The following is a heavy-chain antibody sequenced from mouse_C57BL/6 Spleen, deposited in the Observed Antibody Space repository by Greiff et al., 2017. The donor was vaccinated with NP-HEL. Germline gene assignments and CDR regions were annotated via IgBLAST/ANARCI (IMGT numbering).Heavy chain of an antibody. D-gene: IGHD2-12*01. CDR3: ARGGGLYLFYYAMDY. J-gene: IGHJ4*01. Sequence: QVHVKQSGAELVRPGTSVKVSCKASGYAFTNYLIEWVKQRPGQGLEWIGVINPGSGGTNYNEQFKGKATLTADTSSSPAYMQLSSLTSEDSAVYFCARGGGLYLFYYAMDYWGQGTSVTVSS. CDR2: INPGSGGT. V-gene: IGHV1-54*01. CDR1: GYAFTNYL.